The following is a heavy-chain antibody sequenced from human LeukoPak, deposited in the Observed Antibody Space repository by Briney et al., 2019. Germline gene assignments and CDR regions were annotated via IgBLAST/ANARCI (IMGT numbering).Heavy chain of an antibody. J-gene: IGHJ4*02. CDR2: IYTGGST. CDR1: GFTVSSSY. D-gene: IGHD2/OR15-2a*01. V-gene: IGHV3-53*01. CDR3: ARDANKKNYFDC. Sequence: QPGGSLRLSCAASGFTVSSSYMNWVRQAPGKGLVWVSVIYTGGSTYYADSVKGRFTISRDNSKNTLYLQMNSLRAEDTAVYYCARDANKKNYFDCWGQGTLVTVSS.